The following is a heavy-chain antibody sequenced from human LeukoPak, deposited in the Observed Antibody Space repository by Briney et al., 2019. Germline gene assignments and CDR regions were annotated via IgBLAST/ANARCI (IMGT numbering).Heavy chain of an antibody. V-gene: IGHV4-31*03. J-gene: IGHJ3*02. D-gene: IGHD6-13*01. CDR2: IYYSGNT. CDR3: AREVIAAADTDAFDI. CDR1: GGSISSGNYF. Sequence: SQTLSLTCTVSGGSISSGNYFWSWIRQHPGKGLEWIGYIYYSGNTYYNPSLENRVTISVDTSKNQFSLKLSSVTAADTAVYYCAREVIAAADTDAFDIWGQGTMVTVSS.